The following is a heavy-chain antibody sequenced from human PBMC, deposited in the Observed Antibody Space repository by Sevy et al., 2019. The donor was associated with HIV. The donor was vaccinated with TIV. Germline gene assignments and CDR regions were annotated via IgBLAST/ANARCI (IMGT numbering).Heavy chain of an antibody. D-gene: IGHD3-22*01. CDR1: GFTFSSYA. J-gene: IGHJ3*02. Sequence: GGSLRLSCAASGFTFSSYAMHWVRQAPGKGLEWVAVISYDGSNKYYADSVKGRFTISRDNSKNTLYLQMNSLRAEDTAVYYCARDRPGFEYYYDSSGYSGTFDIWGQGTMVTVSS. CDR2: ISYDGSNK. CDR3: ARDRPGFEYYYDSSGYSGTFDI. V-gene: IGHV3-30-3*01.